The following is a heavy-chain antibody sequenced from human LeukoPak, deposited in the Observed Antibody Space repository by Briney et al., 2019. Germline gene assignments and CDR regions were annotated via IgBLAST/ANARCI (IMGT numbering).Heavy chain of an antibody. D-gene: IGHD5-12*01. Sequence: GESLKISCKGSGYSFTSYWNGWVRQMPGKGLEWMGIIYPGDSDTRYSPSFQGQVTISADKSISTAYLQWSSLKASDTAMYYCARGNKPRGYSGYDENLYYYYGMDVWGQGTTVTVSS. CDR2: IYPGDSDT. CDR1: GYSFTSYW. V-gene: IGHV5-51*01. J-gene: IGHJ6*02. CDR3: ARGNKPRGYSGYDENLYYYYGMDV.